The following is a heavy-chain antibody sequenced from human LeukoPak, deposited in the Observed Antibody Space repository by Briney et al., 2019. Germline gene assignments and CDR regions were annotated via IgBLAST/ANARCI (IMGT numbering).Heavy chain of an antibody. V-gene: IGHV3-33*01. J-gene: IGHJ4*02. CDR3: ARVQRLEGYSYAPGY. CDR1: GFTFSSYG. CDR2: IWYDGSNK. Sequence: GGSLRLSCAASGFTFSSYGMHWVRQAPGKGLEWVAVIWYDGSNKYYADSVKGRFTISRDNSKNTLYLQMNSLRAEDTAVYYCARVQRLEGYSYAPGYWGQGTLVTVSS. D-gene: IGHD5-18*01.